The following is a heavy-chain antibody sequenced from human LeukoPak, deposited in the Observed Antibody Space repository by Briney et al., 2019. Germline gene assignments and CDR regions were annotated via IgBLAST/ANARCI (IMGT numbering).Heavy chain of an antibody. CDR1: GFTVSSYY. CDR3: ARVTRDGYKDY. D-gene: IGHD5-24*01. V-gene: IGHV3-53*01. Sequence: PGGSLRLSCAASGFTVSSYYMSWVRQAPGKGLEWVSVIYSGGSTYYVDSVKGRFTISRDNSKNTLYLQMNSLRAEDTAVYYCARVTRDGYKDYWGQGTLVTVSS. J-gene: IGHJ4*02. CDR2: IYSGGST.